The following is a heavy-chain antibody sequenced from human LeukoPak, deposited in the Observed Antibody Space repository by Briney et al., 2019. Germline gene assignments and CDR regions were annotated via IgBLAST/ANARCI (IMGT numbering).Heavy chain of an antibody. CDR3: TRHAPDTAMVYYYYYMDV. CDR2: FRGSGSGDST. CDR1: GFTFSNYA. Sequence: GGSLRLSCATSGFTFSNYAMSWVRQAPGKGLEWVSGFRGSGSGDSTSYADSVEGRFTISRDNSKDTLYLQMNSLKTEDTAVYYCTRHAPDTAMVYYYYYMDVWGKGTTVTVSS. V-gene: IGHV3-23*01. D-gene: IGHD5-18*01. J-gene: IGHJ6*03.